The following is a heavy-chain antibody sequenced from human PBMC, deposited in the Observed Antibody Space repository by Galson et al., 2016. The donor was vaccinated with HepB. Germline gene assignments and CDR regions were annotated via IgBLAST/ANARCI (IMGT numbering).Heavy chain of an antibody. J-gene: IGHJ5*02. CDR3: ARYSSAWSLDT. Sequence: SLRLSCAASEFILSDFAFSWVRQAPGKGLEWLSSISGSGNTNYADSVKGRFIISRDNSKGTLYLEMNSLRAEDTAIYYCARYSSAWSLDTWGQGTLVTVSS. D-gene: IGHD6-19*01. CDR2: ISGSGNT. V-gene: IGHV3-23*01. CDR1: EFILSDFA.